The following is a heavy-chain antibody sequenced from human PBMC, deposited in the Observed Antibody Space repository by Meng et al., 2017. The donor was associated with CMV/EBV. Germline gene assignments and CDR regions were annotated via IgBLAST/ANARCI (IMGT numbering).Heavy chain of an antibody. CDR3: ARDGPVTMIVVGNWFDP. V-gene: IGHV4-39*07. Sequence: SETLSLTCTAPGAPISSSSYYWGGIRQPPGKGREWIGSIYYSGSTYYNPSLKSRVTISVDTSKNQFSLKLSSVTAADTAVYYCARDGPVTMIVVGNWFDPWGQGTLVTVSS. CDR2: IYYSGST. D-gene: IGHD3-22*01. J-gene: IGHJ5*02. CDR1: GAPISSSSYY.